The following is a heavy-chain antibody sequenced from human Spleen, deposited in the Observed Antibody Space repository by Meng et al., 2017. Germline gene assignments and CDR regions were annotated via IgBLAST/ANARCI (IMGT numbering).Heavy chain of an antibody. J-gene: IGHJ4*02. CDR1: GYTFTAYY. D-gene: IGHD3-10*02. Sequence: QVHLVQSGAEVKKPGASVKVSCKASGYTFTAYYMHWVRQAPGQGLEWMGRINPNSGGTHYAQKFQGRVTMTRDTSISTAYMELTRLRSEDTAVYYCTRDEPYYNGRGSGYWGRGTLVTVSS. CDR2: INPNSGGT. V-gene: IGHV1-2*06. CDR3: TRDEPYYNGRGSGY.